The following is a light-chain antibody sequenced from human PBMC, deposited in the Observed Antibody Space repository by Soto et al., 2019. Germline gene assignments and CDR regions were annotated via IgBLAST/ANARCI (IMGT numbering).Light chain of an antibody. CDR1: QSIGST. Sequence: EIVLTQSPDTLSLSPGERAIFSCRTSQSIGSTLAWYQHKPGQAPRLFIYDASKRATGIPARFSGSGSGTDVTLPISSLEPEDFAVYFCQQRSKWPVTFGPGTTVDIK. CDR3: QQRSKWPVT. CDR2: DAS. J-gene: IGKJ3*01. V-gene: IGKV3-11*01.